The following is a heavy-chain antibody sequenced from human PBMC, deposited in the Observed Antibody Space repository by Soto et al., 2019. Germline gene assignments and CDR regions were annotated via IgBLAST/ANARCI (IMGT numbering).Heavy chain of an antibody. Sequence: ASVKCSCKVSGYTLTELSMHWVRQAPGKGLEWMGGFDPEDGETIYAQKFQGRVTMTEDTSTDTAYMELSSLRSEDTAVYYCATDLSYTVRIAAAGTWSWGQGTLVTVSS. CDR3: ATDLSYTVRIAAAGTWS. J-gene: IGHJ5*02. V-gene: IGHV1-24*01. CDR1: GYTLTELS. D-gene: IGHD6-13*01. CDR2: FDPEDGET.